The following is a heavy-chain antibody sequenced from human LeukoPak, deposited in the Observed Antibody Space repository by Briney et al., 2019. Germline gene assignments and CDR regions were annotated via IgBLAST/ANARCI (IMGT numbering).Heavy chain of an antibody. CDR2: ISTSSSYI. J-gene: IGHJ1*01. CDR3: VRNRYGYGSGGYSPEHFHH. Sequence: PGGSLRLSCAASGFTFSSYAMSWVRQAPGKGLEWVASISTSSSYIFYADSVKGRFTISRDNPKKSMYLQINSLRAEDTAVYFCVRNRYGYGSGGYSPEHFHHWGQGTLVTVSS. D-gene: IGHD2-15*01. V-gene: IGHV3-21*01. CDR1: GFTFSSYA.